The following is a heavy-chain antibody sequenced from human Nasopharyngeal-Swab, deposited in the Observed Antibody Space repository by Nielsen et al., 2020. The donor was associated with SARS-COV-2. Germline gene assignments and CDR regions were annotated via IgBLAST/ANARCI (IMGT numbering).Heavy chain of an antibody. Sequence: SETLSLTCTVSGGSISSGGYYWSWIRQHPGKGLEWIGYIYYSGSTYYNPSLKSRVTISVDTSKNQFSLKLSSVTAAVTAVYYCARSPYSYGYEAAFDIWGQGTMVTVSS. V-gene: IGHV4-31*03. CDR2: IYYSGST. CDR3: ARSPYSYGYEAAFDI. D-gene: IGHD5-18*01. CDR1: GGSISSGGYY. J-gene: IGHJ3*02.